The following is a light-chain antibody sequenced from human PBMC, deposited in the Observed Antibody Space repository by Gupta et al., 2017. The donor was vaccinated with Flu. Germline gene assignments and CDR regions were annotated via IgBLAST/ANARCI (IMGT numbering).Light chain of an antibody. J-gene: IGLJ3*02. CDR2: EDT. V-gene: IGLV3-10*01. CDR3: YSTDSSGDHRV. Sequence: GQTARITGSGDALPKKYAYWYQQKSGQAPVLVIYEDTKRPSGIPEKFSGSSSGTMATLTISGAQVEDEGDYYCYSTDSSGDHRVFGGGTKLTVL. CDR1: ALPKKY.